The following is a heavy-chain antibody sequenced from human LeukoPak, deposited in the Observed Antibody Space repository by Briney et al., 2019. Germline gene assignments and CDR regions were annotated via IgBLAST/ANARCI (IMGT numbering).Heavy chain of an antibody. J-gene: IGHJ5*02. CDR2: ISSDGSST. CDR1: GFIFSSYG. CDR3: ARGDYGEGWFDP. V-gene: IGHV3-74*01. D-gene: IGHD4-17*01. Sequence: GGSLRLSCAASGFIFSSYGMHWVRQAPGKGLVWVSRISSDGSSTNYADSVKGRFTISRDNAKNTLYLQMNSLRAEDTAVYYCARGDYGEGWFDPWGQGTLVTVSS.